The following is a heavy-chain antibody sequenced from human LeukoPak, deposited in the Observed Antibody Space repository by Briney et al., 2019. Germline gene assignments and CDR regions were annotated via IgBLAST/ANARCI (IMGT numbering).Heavy chain of an antibody. CDR3: ARGGYDSSGYSFDY. Sequence: PSETLSLTCIVSGDSISSSSYYWGWIRQPPGKGLEWIGTIYYSGSTYYNPSLKSRVTMSVDTSKNQFSLKLNSVTAADTAVYYCARGGYDSSGYSFDYWGQGTLVTVSS. CDR1: GDSISSSSYY. V-gene: IGHV4-39*07. J-gene: IGHJ4*02. CDR2: IYYSGST. D-gene: IGHD3-22*01.